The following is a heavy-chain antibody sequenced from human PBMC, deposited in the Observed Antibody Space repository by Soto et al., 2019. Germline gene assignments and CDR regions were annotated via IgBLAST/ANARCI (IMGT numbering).Heavy chain of an antibody. J-gene: IGHJ3*02. CDR3: ARENRPRITEI. D-gene: IGHD3-10*01. V-gene: IGHV3-11*01. Sequence: VQLVESGGGLVKPGGSLRLSCVASGFTFTDYYMSWIRQAPGKGLEWLSYISSSGSTIYSAASVKGRFTISRDNAKNSLYLQMNSLSAVDTAVYYCARENRPRITEIWCQGTMVTVSS. CDR2: ISSSGSTI. CDR1: GFTFTDYY.